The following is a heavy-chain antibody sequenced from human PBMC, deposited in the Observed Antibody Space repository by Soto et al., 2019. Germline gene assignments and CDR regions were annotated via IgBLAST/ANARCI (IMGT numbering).Heavy chain of an antibody. V-gene: IGHV3-7*03. CDR1: GFTFSSYW. CDR3: AREQRGYSGYDGGYFDY. CDR2: IKQDGSEK. Sequence: GGSLRLSCAASGFTFSSYWMSWVRQAPGKGLEWVANIKQDGSEKYYVDSVKGRFTISRDNAKNSLYLQMNSLRAGDTAVYYCAREQRGYSGYDGGYFDYWGQGTLVTVSS. J-gene: IGHJ4*02. D-gene: IGHD5-12*01.